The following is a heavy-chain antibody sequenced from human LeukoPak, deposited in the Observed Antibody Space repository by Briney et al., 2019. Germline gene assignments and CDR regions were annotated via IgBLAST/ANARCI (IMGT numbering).Heavy chain of an antibody. CDR1: VFTFNSDW. Sequence: GGSLRLSCAASVFTFNSDWMSWVRQAPGKGLECVAKINPNGNIERYVDSVKGRFTISRDNSKKSLYLQMNNLRVEDTAVYYCATEAWYRFEYWGRGTLVTVSP. J-gene: IGHJ4*02. CDR3: ATEAWYRFEY. V-gene: IGHV3-7*01. D-gene: IGHD2-15*01. CDR2: INPNGNIE.